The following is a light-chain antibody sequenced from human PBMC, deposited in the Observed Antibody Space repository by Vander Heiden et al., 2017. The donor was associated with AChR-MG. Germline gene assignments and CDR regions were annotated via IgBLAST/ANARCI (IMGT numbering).Light chain of an antibody. J-gene: IGLJ1*01. CDR1: SSNIGAGYD. CDR3: QSYDTSLDGV. V-gene: IGLV1-40*01. Sequence: QSVLTQPPSLSGAPGQRVTISCTGSSSNIGAGYDVHWYQQLPGTAPKLLIYGNINRPPGVPDRFSASKSGTSASLAITGLQAEDEADYYCQSYDTSLDGVFGTGTRVTVL. CDR2: GNI.